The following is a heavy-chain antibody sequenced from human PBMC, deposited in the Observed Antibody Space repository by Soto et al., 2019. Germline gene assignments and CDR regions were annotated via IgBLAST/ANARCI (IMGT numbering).Heavy chain of an antibody. CDR3: ARVPTP. J-gene: IGHJ5*02. D-gene: IGHD2-2*01. Sequence: PSETLSLTCAVCGDSISSGAYSWSWIRQPPGKGLEWIGYIYHSGSTYYNPSLKSRVTISVDRSKNQFSLKLGSVTAADTAVYYCARVPTPWGQGTLVTVSS. V-gene: IGHV4-30-2*01. CDR1: GDSISSGAYS. CDR2: IYHSGST.